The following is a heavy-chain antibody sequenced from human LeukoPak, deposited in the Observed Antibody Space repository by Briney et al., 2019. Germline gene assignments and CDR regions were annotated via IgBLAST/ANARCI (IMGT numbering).Heavy chain of an antibody. Sequence: PGGSLRLSCAASGFTFSNYWMNWVRQAPGKGLEWVANIKQDGSEKYYVDSVKGRFTISRDNAKNSLYLQMNSLRAEDTAVYYCARYKLLSTTFDYWGQGTLVTVSS. CDR3: ARYKLLSTTFDY. J-gene: IGHJ4*02. D-gene: IGHD3-10*01. V-gene: IGHV3-7*01. CDR1: GFTFSNYW. CDR2: IKQDGSEK.